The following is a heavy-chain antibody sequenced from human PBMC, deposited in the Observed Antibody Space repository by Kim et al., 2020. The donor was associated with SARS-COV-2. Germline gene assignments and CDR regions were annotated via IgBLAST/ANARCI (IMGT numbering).Heavy chain of an antibody. J-gene: IGHJ6*03. CDR1: GLSFDESA. Sequence: GGSLRLSCGASGLSFDESAMNWVRQSPGKGLQWVSAISYDGRNKVYAGSVKGRFTVSRDNSKSTLFLEMNSLKVEDTAVYYCARGNYDYSVTLSDYY. V-gene: IGHV3-30*03. D-gene: IGHD3-3*01. CDR3: ARGNYDYSVTLSDYY. CDR2: ISYDGRNK.